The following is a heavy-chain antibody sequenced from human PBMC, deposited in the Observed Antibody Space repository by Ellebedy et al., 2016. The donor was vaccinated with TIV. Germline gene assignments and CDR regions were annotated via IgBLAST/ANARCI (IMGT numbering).Heavy chain of an antibody. D-gene: IGHD3-10*01. J-gene: IGHJ5*02. CDR3: ARDGSGSYNWFDP. V-gene: IGHV1-18*04. Sequence: AASVKVSCKASGYTFSNYYMHWVRQAPGQGLEWMGWISAHSGHTNYGQKVQGRVTMTTDTSANTAYMELRSLRFDDTAVYYCARDGSGSYNWFDPWGQGTLVTVSS. CDR2: ISAHSGHT. CDR1: GYTFSNYY.